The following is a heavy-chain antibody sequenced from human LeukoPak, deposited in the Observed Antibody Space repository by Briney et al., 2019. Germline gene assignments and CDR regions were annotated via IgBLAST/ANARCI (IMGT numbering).Heavy chain of an antibody. D-gene: IGHD2-15*01. J-gene: IGHJ5*02. CDR2: ISYRGST. CDR3: ASWGRGYCSGGSCYWFDP. V-gene: IGHV4-31*03. Sequence: PSETLSLTCTVSGGSLKSGDYYWSWIRQHPGKGLEWIGYISYRGSTYYNPSLKSRVTISGDTSKNQFSLKLSSVTAADTAVYYCASWGRGYCSGGSCYWFDPWGQGTLVTVSS. CDR1: GGSLKSGDYY.